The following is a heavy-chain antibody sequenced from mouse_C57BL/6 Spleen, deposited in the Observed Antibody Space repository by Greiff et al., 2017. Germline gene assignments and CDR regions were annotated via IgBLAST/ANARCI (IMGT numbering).Heavy chain of an antibody. Sequence: DVKLVESGAELVRPGASVKLSCTASGFNIKDYYMHWVKQRPEQGLEWIGRIDPEDGDTEYAPKFQGKATMTADTSSNTAYLQLSSLTSEDTAVYYCTSTWDSSGYVGFAYWGQGTLVTVSA. J-gene: IGHJ3*01. V-gene: IGHV14-1*01. D-gene: IGHD3-2*02. CDR1: GFNIKDYY. CDR2: IDPEDGDT. CDR3: TSTWDSSGYVGFAY.